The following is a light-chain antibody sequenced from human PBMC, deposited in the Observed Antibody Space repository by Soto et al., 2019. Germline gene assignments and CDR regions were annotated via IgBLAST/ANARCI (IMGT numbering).Light chain of an antibody. V-gene: IGKV3-20*01. J-gene: IGKJ1*01. Sequence: IVLTQSPGTLSLAPGQISTLCFMASQSLSNNIYLAWYQQKPGQAPRLLIYGASSRATGIPNRFSGSGSGTDFTLTISRLEPEDFAVYYCQQYGNSPQTCGQGTKGDIK. CDR3: QQYGNSPQT. CDR2: GAS. CDR1: QSLSNNIY.